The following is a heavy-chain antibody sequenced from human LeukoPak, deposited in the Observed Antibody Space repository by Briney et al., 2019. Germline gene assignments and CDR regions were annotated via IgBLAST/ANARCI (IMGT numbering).Heavy chain of an antibody. D-gene: IGHD6-13*01. CDR3: ARDTLTPFLREAAVDY. CDR2: INGAGRNI. Sequence: GGSLRLSRVPSGFTLSSYWTYWVRHDPRKGLGWVSRINGAGRNINYADSVRGRFTISRDNAKNTLYLQMNTLRVEDTAVYYCARDTLTPFLREAAVDYWGQGTLVTVSS. CDR1: GFTLSSYW. J-gene: IGHJ4*02. V-gene: IGHV3-74*01.